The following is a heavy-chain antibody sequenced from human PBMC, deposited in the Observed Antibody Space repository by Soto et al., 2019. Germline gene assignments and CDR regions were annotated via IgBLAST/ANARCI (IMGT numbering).Heavy chain of an antibody. CDR3: ARVSQGAAARRGYYFDY. CDR2: IYYSGST. Sequence: SETLSLTCTVSGGSISSGGYYWSWIRQHPGKGLEWIGYIYYSGSTYYNPSLKSRVTISVDTSKNQFSLKLSSVTAADTAVYYCARVSQGAAARRGYYFDYWGQGTLVTV. V-gene: IGHV4-31*03. J-gene: IGHJ4*02. D-gene: IGHD6-6*01. CDR1: GGSISSGGYY.